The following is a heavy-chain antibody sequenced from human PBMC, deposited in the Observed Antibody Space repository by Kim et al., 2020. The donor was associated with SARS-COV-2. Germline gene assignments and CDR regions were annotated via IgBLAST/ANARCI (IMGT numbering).Heavy chain of an antibody. V-gene: IGHV4-59*13. D-gene: IGHD2-2*01. CDR1: GGSISSYY. CDR3: ARDAGQLGMDV. CDR2: IYYSGST. J-gene: IGHJ6*02. Sequence: SETLSLTCTVSGGSISSYYWSWIRQPPGKGLEWIGYIYYSGSTNYNPSLKSRVTISVDTSKNQFSLKLSSVTAADTAVYYCARDAGQLGMDVWGQGTTVTVSS.